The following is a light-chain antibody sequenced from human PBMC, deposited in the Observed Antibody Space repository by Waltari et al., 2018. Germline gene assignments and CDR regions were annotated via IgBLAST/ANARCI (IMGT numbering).Light chain of an antibody. V-gene: IGLV3-19*01. J-gene: IGLJ2*01. Sequence: SSELTQDPAVSVAMGQTVRIPCQGDSLRSYYASWYTQRPGQAPILVIYDKNNRPSGVPDRFSGSSSHNTGSLTITGAQAEDEASYYCHSRDASGVAGSFGGGTKLTVL. CDR2: DKN. CDR3: HSRDASGVAGS. CDR1: SLRSYY.